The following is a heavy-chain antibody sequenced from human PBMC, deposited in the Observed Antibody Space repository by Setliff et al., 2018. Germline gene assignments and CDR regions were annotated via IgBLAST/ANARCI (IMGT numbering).Heavy chain of an antibody. J-gene: IGHJ4*02. CDR3: GRAGVAAADRKGLLDH. V-gene: IGHV1-46*01. CDR1: GYTLSRHY. D-gene: IGHD6-13*01. CDR2: INPGGGSA. Sequence: ASVKVSCKATGYTLSRHYMRWVRQAPGQGLEWMGIINPGGGSASIVEKFQGRVTMTSDTSTSTVYLDLSGLTSEDTAVYYCGRAGVAAADRKGLLDHWGQGTLVTVSS.